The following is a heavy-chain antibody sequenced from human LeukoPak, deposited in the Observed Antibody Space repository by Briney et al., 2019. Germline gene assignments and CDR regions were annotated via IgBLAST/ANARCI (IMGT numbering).Heavy chain of an antibody. V-gene: IGHV3-64*01. D-gene: IGHD3-3*02. CDR3: ARDRHSDY. J-gene: IGHJ4*02. Sequence: PGGSLRLSCAASGFTFSDYAMHWVRQAPGRGLEYVSAISSTGGNTYYANSVKGRFTISRDNSKNTLYLQMGSLRAEGMAVYYCARDRHSDYWGQGTLVTVSS. CDR2: ISSTGGNT. CDR1: GFTFSDYA.